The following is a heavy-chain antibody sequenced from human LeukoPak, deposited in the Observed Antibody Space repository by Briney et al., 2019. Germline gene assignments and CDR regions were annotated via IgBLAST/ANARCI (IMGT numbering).Heavy chain of an antibody. CDR2: IYPGDSDT. CDR1: GYGFTSYW. V-gene: IGHV5-51*01. D-gene: IGHD6-19*01. Sequence: TGESLKISCKGSGYGFTSYWIGWVRQMPGKGLEWMGIIYPGDSDTRYSPSFQGQVTISADKSISTAYLQWSSLKASDTAMYYCARLIAVAANWFDPWGQGTLVTVSS. CDR3: ARLIAVAANWFDP. J-gene: IGHJ5*02.